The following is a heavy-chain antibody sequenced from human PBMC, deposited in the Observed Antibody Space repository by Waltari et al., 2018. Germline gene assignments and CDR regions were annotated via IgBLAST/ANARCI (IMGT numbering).Heavy chain of an antibody. D-gene: IGHD3-10*01. Sequence: EVQRVESGGGLVQPGGSLRLSGGAAGLTFSSYDMHWVRQATGKGLEWVSAIGTAGDTYYPGSVKGRFTISRENAKNSLYLQMNSLRAGDTAVYYCARTRYGGFDYWGQGTLVTVSS. CDR2: IGTAGDT. V-gene: IGHV3-13*01. CDR1: GLTFSSYD. J-gene: IGHJ4*02. CDR3: ARTRYGGFDY.